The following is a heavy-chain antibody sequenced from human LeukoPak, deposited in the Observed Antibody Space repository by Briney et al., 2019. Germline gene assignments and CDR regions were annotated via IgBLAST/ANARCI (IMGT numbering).Heavy chain of an antibody. CDR1: GFTFSTYG. CDR2: IWYDGTKK. J-gene: IGHJ4*02. Sequence: GRSLRLSCAASGFTFSTYGMNWVRQAPGKGLEWVAVIWYDGTKKYYADSMKGRFTISRDNSKNTLYLQMNSLRAEDTAVYYCARGTPAYSSSWYRVDYWGQGTPVTVSS. V-gene: IGHV3-33*01. CDR3: ARGTPAYSSSWYRVDY. D-gene: IGHD6-13*01.